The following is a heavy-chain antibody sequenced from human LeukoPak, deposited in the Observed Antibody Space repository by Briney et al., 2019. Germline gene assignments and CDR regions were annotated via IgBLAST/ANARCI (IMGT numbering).Heavy chain of an antibody. Sequence: LRLSCAASGFAFSDFSMNWVRQAPGKGLEWVGYSYYSGSTYYNASLKSRVTISVDTSKNQLSLKLSPVTAADTAVYYCARVTSSSSCYFDYWGQGTLVTVSS. D-gene: IGHD6-13*01. CDR3: ARVTSSSSCYFDY. CDR2: SYYSGST. CDR1: GFAFSDFS. J-gene: IGHJ4*02. V-gene: IGHV4-31*02.